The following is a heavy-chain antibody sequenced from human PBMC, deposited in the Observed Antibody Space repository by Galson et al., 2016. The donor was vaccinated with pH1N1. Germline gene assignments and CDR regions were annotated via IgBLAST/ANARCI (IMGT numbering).Heavy chain of an antibody. CDR2: IIPPFGIL. CDR3: AGAGFGTYKFDS. D-gene: IGHD5-24*01. V-gene: IGHV1-69*13. Sequence: SVKVSCKASGGTFSSYAISWVRQAPGHGLEWMGGIIPPFGILTYAQHFQGSVTITADEFTSTAYMELSSLTSEDTAVYYCAGAGFGTYKFDSWGQGTLVTVSS. J-gene: IGHJ4*02. CDR1: GGTFSSYA.